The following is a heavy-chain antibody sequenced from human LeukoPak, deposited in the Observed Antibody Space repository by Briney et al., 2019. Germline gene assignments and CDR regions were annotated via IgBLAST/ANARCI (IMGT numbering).Heavy chain of an antibody. CDR1: GGSISSSSYY. CDR3: ASEGCSSTSCQKDY. V-gene: IGHV4-39*01. Sequence: SETLSLTCTVSGGSISSSSYYWGWIRQPPGKGLEWIGNIYYSGSTYYNPSLKSRVTISVDTSKNQFSLKLSSVTAADTAVYYCASEGCSSTSCQKDYWGQGTLVTVSS. J-gene: IGHJ4*02. CDR2: IYYSGST. D-gene: IGHD2-2*01.